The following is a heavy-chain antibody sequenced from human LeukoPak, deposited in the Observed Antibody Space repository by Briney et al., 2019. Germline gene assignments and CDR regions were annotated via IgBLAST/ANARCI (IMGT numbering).Heavy chain of an antibody. D-gene: IGHD6-13*01. CDR1: GFTFSSYG. J-gene: IGHJ6*03. CDR2: IRYDGSNN. V-gene: IGHV3-30*02. CDR3: AREGFTSTWLYYYYYMDV. Sequence: GGSLRLSCAASGFTFSSYGMHWVRQAPGKGLEWVAFIRYDGSNNYYADSVRGRFTISRDNSKNGLHLQMNSLRPEDTAIYYCAREGFTSTWLYYYYYMDVWGKGTTVTVSS.